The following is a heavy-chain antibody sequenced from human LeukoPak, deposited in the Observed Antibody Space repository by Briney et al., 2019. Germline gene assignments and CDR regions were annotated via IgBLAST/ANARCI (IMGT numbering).Heavy chain of an antibody. D-gene: IGHD5-12*01. CDR3: ARGRLGVSGYKDYWDY. Sequence: GASVKVSCSSSGYILTNYGIYWVRQAPGQGLEWMGWINTYNGETDYAQNFQGRVTMTTDTSTSTAYMDLRSLTSDDTAVYYCARGRLGVSGYKDYWDYWGPGTLVTVSS. CDR1: GYILTNYG. J-gene: IGHJ4*02. CDR2: INTYNGET. V-gene: IGHV1-18*01.